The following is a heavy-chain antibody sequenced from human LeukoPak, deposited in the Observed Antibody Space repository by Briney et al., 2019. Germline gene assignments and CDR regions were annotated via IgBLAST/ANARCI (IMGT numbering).Heavy chain of an antibody. J-gene: IGHJ4*02. V-gene: IGHV2-5*01. CDR2: IYWNDDK. CDR3: AHLYCSGGSCYPWYFDY. CDR1: GFSLSTSGVG. D-gene: IGHD2-15*01. Sequence: SGPTLVKPXQTLTLTCTFSGFSLSTSGVGVGWIRQPPGKALEWLALIYWNDDKRYSPSLKSRLTITKDTSKNQVVLTMTNMDPVDTATYYCAHLYCSGGSCYPWYFDYWGQGTLVTVSS.